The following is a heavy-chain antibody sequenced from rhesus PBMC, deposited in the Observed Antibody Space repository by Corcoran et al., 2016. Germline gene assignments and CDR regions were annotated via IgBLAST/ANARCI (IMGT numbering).Heavy chain of an antibody. CDR2: ISGGSVST. V-gene: IGHV4-147*01. D-gene: IGHD6-25*01. Sequence: QVQLQESGPGLVKPSETLPLTCAVSGASISSNYWTWIRQPPGQGLEWIGYISGGSVSTTYNPSLMSRVTISKDTSKNQFSLKLNSVTAADTAVYYCAREAAGTRSDRFDVWGAGVLVSVSS. CDR3: AREAAGTRSDRFDV. J-gene: IGHJ5-1*01. CDR1: GASISSNY.